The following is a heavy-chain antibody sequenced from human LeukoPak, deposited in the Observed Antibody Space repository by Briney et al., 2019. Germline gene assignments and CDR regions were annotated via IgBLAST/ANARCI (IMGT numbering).Heavy chain of an antibody. J-gene: IGHJ5*02. CDR2: FQTSGRT. V-gene: IGHV4-61*02. Sequence: PSETLSLTCTVSGGSISSGSYYWNWIRQPAGKGLEWIGRFQTSGRTNYNPSLNSRVTISLETSKNQFSLKLSSVTAADTAVYYCARGRNARPTYYYGSGTSNWFDPWGQGTLVTVSS. D-gene: IGHD3-10*01. CDR3: ARGRNARPTYYYGSGTSNWFDP. CDR1: GGSISSGSYY.